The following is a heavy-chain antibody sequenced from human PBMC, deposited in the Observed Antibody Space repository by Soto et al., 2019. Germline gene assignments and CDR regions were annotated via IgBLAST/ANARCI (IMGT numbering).Heavy chain of an antibody. CDR2: IYPGDSDT. D-gene: IGHD2-2*01. V-gene: IGHV5-51*01. CDR3: ARNKGYCSSTSCYGLDV. Sequence: GESLKISCKGSGYSFTSYWIVWVRQMPGKGLEWMGTIYPGDSDTRYSPSFQGQVTISADKSISTAYLQWNSLKASDTAMYFCARNKGYCSSTSCYGLDVWGQGAGVTVSS. J-gene: IGHJ6*02. CDR1: GYSFTSYW.